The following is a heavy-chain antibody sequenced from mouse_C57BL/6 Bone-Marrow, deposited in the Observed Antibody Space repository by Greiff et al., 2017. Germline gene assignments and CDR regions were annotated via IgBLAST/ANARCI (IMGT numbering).Heavy chain of an antibody. CDR2: IDPSDSYT. V-gene: IGHV1-50*01. CDR3: AKDDYYAMDY. Sequence: QVQLQQPGAELVKPGASVKLSCKASGYTFTSYWMQWVKQRPGQGLEWIGEIDPSDSYTNYNQKFKGKATLTVDTSSNTAYMQLSSLTSEDSAVYYGAKDDYYAMDYWGQGTSVTVSS. CDR1: GYTFTSYW. J-gene: IGHJ4*01.